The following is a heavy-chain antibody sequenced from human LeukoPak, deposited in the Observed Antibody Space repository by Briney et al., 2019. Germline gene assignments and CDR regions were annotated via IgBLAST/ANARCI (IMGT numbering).Heavy chain of an antibody. D-gene: IGHD6-13*01. CDR1: GFTFSSYS. J-gene: IGHJ4*02. Sequence: GGSLRLSCAASGFTFSSYSMNWVRQAPGKGLEWVSYISSNSITIYYAASVKGRFTISRDSAKNSLYLQMNSLRDEDTAVYYCARGYSALDYWGQGTLVTVSS. CDR3: ARGYSALDY. V-gene: IGHV3-48*02. CDR2: ISSNSITI.